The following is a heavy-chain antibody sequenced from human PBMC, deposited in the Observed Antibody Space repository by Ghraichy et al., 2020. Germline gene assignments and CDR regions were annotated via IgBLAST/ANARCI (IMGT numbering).Heavy chain of an antibody. D-gene: IGHD6-13*01. CDR2: MNPNSGNT. V-gene: IGHV1-8*01. CDR1: GYTFTSYD. J-gene: IGHJ4*02. CDR3: ARGRRDLYSSSCDY. Sequence: ASVKVSCKASGYTFTSYDINWVRQATGQGLEWMGWMNPNSGNTGYAQKFQGRVTMTRNTSISTAYMELSSLRSEDTAVYYCARGRRDLYSSSCDYWGQGTLVTVSS.